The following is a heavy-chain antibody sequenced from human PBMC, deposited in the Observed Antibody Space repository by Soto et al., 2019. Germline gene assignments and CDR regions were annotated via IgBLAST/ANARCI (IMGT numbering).Heavy chain of an antibody. CDR3: ARDWNDFWSGYYTPDAFDI. D-gene: IGHD3-3*01. CDR1: GFTFSSYS. V-gene: IGHV3-48*01. CDR2: ISSSSSTI. J-gene: IGHJ3*02. Sequence: EVQLVESGGGLVQPGGSLRLSCAASGFTFSSYSMNWVRQAPGKGLEWVSYISSSSSTIYYADSVKGRFTISRDNAKNSLYLQMNSLRAEDTAVYYCARDWNDFWSGYYTPDAFDIWGQGTMVTVSS.